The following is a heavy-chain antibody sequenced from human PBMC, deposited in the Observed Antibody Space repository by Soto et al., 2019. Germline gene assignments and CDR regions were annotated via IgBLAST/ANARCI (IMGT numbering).Heavy chain of an antibody. D-gene: IGHD3-10*01. J-gene: IGHJ3*02. CDR3: ARGVINDAFDI. V-gene: IGHV1-18*01. Sequence: QGQLVQSGAEVKKPGASVKVSCKASGYTFTSHGITWVRQAPGQGLEWMGWISAYKGRTDYAQRGQGRVTMTTDTSTSTAYMELRSLRSDDTAVYYCARGVINDAFDIWGQGTMVTVSS. CDR2: ISAYKGRT. CDR1: GYTFTSHG.